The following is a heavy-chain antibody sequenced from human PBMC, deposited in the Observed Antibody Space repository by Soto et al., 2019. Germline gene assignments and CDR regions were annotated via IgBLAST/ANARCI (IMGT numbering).Heavy chain of an antibody. CDR1: GFTFSTYS. J-gene: IGHJ4*02. D-gene: IGHD3-16*01. Sequence: EVQLVESGGGLVQPGGSLRLSCAASGFTFSTYSMNWVRQAPGKGLEWVSYISSSSTTIFYSDSVKGRFTISRDNAKNSLYLQMNSRRAEDTAVYYCAMRVGGDYWGQGTLFTVSS. CDR2: ISSSSTTI. V-gene: IGHV3-48*01. CDR3: AMRVGGDY.